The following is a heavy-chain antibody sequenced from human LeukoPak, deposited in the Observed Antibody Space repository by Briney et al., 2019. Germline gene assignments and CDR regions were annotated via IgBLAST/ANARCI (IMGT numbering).Heavy chain of an antibody. V-gene: IGHV4-59*08. CDR1: GCSITGYH. Sequence: SETLSLTCTVSGCSITGYHWSWIRQPPGKGLEWIGYIYYSGSTNYNPSLKSRVTISVDTSKNQLSLKLSSVTAADTAVYYCARTIAAAGSDWFDPWGQGTLVTVSS. J-gene: IGHJ5*02. CDR2: IYYSGST. CDR3: ARTIAAAGSDWFDP. D-gene: IGHD6-13*01.